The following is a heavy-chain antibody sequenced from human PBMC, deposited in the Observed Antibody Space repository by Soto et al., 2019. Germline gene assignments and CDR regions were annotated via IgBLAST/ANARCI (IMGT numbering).Heavy chain of an antibody. D-gene: IGHD4-17*01. CDR3: ARVRLPRWTKSLYFDY. CDR2: IYYSGST. CDR1: GGSISSGDYY. J-gene: IGHJ4*02. V-gene: IGHV4-30-4*01. Sequence: NPSETLSLTCTVSGGSISSGDYYWSWIRQPPGKGLEWIGYIYYSGSTYYNPSLKSRVTISVDTSKNQFSLKLSSVTAADTAVYYCARVRLPRWTKSLYFDYWGQGTLVTVSS.